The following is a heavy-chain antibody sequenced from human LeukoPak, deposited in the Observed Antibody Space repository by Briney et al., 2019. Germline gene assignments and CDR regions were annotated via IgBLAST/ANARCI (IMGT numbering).Heavy chain of an antibody. D-gene: IGHD1-26*01. J-gene: IGHJ4*02. CDR2: ISGSAGST. CDR1: GFTFSSYA. V-gene: IGHV3-23*01. Sequence: PGGSLRLSCAAPGFTFSSYAMSGVRQALGKELEWVSAISGSAGSTYYADSVKGRFTISRDNSKNTLYLQMNSLRAEDTAVYYCAKDPRIVGATTYDYWGQGTLVTVSS. CDR3: AKDPRIVGATTYDY.